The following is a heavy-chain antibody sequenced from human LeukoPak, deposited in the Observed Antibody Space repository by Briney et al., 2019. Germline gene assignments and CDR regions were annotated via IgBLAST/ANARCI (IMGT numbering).Heavy chain of an antibody. Sequence: GGSLRLSCAASGFTFSTYAMSWVRQAPGKGLEWVSGITTSGGRTHYADSVKGRFTISRDNSKNTLSLQMNSLRAEDTALYYCAKTSGEDYHYYYMDVWGKGTTVTVS. CDR2: ITTSGGRT. V-gene: IGHV3-23*01. J-gene: IGHJ6*03. D-gene: IGHD3-10*01. CDR3: AKTSGEDYHYYYMDV. CDR1: GFTFSTYA.